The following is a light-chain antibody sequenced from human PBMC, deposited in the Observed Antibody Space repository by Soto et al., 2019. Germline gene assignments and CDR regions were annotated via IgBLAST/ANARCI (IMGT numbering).Light chain of an antibody. V-gene: IGLV2-14*01. CDR1: SKDVGGYNY. CDR3: SSYSNTSTLYV. J-gene: IGLJ1*01. Sequence: QSALTQPASVSGFPGQSITISCTGTSKDVGGYNYVSWYQKHPGKAPKLKIYDVNKRPSGVSNRFSGSKSGTTASLTISGLQAEDEADYYCSSYSNTSTLYVFGTGTKLTVL. CDR2: DVN.